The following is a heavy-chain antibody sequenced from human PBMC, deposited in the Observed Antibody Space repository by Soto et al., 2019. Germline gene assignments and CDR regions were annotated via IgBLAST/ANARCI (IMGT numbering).Heavy chain of an antibody. V-gene: IGHV3-30-3*01. D-gene: IGHD4-4*01. CDR3: AREDYTTREGCYYYYGMDV. Sequence: QVQLVESGGGVVQPGRSLRLSCAASGFTFSSYAMHWVRQAPGKGLEWVAVISYDGSNKYYADSVKGRFTISRDNSKNTLYLQMNSLRAEDTAVYYCAREDYTTREGCYYYYGMDVWGQGTTVTVSS. CDR1: GFTFSSYA. CDR2: ISYDGSNK. J-gene: IGHJ6*02.